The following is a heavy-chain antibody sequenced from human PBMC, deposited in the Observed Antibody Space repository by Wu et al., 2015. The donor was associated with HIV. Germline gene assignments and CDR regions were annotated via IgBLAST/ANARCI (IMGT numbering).Heavy chain of an antibody. Sequence: QVQLVQSGAEVKKPGASVKVSCKASGYTFTSYGISWVRQAPGQGLEWMGWINPNSGGTNYAQKFQGRVTMTRDTSISTAYMELSRLRSDDTAVYYCARGPYYYDSSGYSXYWGQGTLVTVSS. V-gene: IGHV1-2*02. CDR2: INPNSGGT. J-gene: IGHJ4*02. D-gene: IGHD3-22*01. CDR1: GYTFTSYG. CDR3: ARGPYYYDSSGYSXY.